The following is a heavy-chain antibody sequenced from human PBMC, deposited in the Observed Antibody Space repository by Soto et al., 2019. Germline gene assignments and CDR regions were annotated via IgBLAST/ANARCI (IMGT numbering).Heavy chain of an antibody. J-gene: IGHJ3*02. CDR3: ARDTETLGPRANDALDI. D-gene: IGHD3-3*02. Sequence: ASVKVSCKAAGYTFSTYTMNWVRQAPGQSLEWMGWINAGSGNTKYSQNFQGRVSIARDTSASTAYMELTGLKSEDTAVYYCARDTETLGPRANDALDIWGQGTMVTVSS. CDR2: INAGSGNT. V-gene: IGHV1-3*01. CDR1: GYTFSTYT.